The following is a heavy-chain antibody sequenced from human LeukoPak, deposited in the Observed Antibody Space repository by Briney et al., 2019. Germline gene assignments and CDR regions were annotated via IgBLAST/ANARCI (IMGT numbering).Heavy chain of an antibody. J-gene: IGHJ4*02. Sequence: GGSLRLSCAASGFTFSDPYMDWVRQAPGKGLEWVGRARNKANSYTTEYAASVKGRFTISRDDSKNSLYLQMNSLKTEDTAVYYCTRGSDYGGNSIPFDYWGQGTLVTVSS. CDR2: ARNKANSYTT. CDR1: GFTFSDPY. D-gene: IGHD4-23*01. V-gene: IGHV3-72*01. CDR3: TRGSDYGGNSIPFDY.